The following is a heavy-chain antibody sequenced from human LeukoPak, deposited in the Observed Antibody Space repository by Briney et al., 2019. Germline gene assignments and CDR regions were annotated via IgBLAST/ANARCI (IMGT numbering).Heavy chain of an antibody. J-gene: IGHJ3*02. CDR3: ASCWGAVAAICAFDI. CDR1: GGSISSYY. Sequence: SETLSLTCTVSGGSISSYYWSWIRQPAGKGLEWFGRIYTSGSPNYNPSLKSRVTMSVDTSKNQFSLKLSSVTAADTAVYYCASCWGAVAAICAFDIWGQGTMVTVSS. CDR2: IYTSGSP. V-gene: IGHV4-4*07. D-gene: IGHD6-19*01.